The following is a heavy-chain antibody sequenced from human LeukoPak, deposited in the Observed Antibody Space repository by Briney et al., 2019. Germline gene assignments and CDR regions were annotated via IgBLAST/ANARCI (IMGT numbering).Heavy chain of an antibody. D-gene: IGHD1-26*01. J-gene: IGHJ4*02. V-gene: IGHV3-7*01. CDR1: GFTFSIYW. CDR3: ARARSGSYDYFDY. Sequence: GGSLRLSCAASGFTFSIYWMTWVRQAPGKGLEWVANIKEVGSEKYYVDSVKGRFTISRDNAKTSLYLQMNSLRVEDTAVYYCARARSGSYDYFDYWGQGTLVTVSS. CDR2: IKEVGSEK.